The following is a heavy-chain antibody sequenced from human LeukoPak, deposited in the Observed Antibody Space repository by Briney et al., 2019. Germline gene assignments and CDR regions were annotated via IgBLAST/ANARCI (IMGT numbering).Heavy chain of an antibody. J-gene: IGHJ5*02. CDR2: INHSGST. CDR3: ARGGRYYYGSGSRPDNWFDP. V-gene: IGHV4-34*01. D-gene: IGHD3-10*01. CDR1: GGSFSGYY. Sequence: SETLSPTCAVYGGSFSGYYWSWIRQPPGKGLEWIGEINHSGSTNYNPSLKSRVTISVDTSKNQFSLKLSSVTAADTAVYYCARGGRYYYGSGSRPDNWFDPWGQGTLVTVSS.